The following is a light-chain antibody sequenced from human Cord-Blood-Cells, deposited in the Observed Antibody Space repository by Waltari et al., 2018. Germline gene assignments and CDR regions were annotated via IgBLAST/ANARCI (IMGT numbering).Light chain of an antibody. V-gene: IGLV2-11*01. CDR3: CSYAGSYTVV. Sequence: QSALTPPRSVSGSPGQSVTISCTGTSSDLGGYNYVSWYQQHPGKAPKLMIYDVSKQPSGVPDRFSGSKSGNTASLTISGLQAEDEADYYCCSYAGSYTVVFGGGTKLTVL. J-gene: IGLJ2*01. CDR2: DVS. CDR1: SSDLGGYNY.